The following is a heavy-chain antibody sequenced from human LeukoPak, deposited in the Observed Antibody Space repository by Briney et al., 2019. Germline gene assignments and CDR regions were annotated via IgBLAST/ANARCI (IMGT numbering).Heavy chain of an antibody. V-gene: IGHV3-74*01. J-gene: IGHJ4*02. CDR1: GFTFSSYW. CDR2: INSDGSST. Sequence: PGGSLRLSCAASGFTFSSYWMHWVRQAPGKGLVWVSRINSDGSSTSYADSVKGRFTISRGNAKNTLYLQMNSLRAEDTAVYYCAREYCSGGSCYTPNYFDYWGQGTLVTVSS. CDR3: AREYCSGGSCYTPNYFDY. D-gene: IGHD2-15*01.